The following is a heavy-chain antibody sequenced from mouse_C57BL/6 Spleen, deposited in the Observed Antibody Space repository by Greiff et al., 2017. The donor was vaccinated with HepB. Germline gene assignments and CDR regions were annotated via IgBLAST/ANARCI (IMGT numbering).Heavy chain of an antibody. V-gene: IGHV1-61*01. CDR3: ARNDAGWFAY. Sequence: VQLQQPGAELVRPGSSVKLSCKASGYTFTSYWMDWVKQRPGQGLEWIGNIYPSDSETHYNQKFKDKATLTVDKSSSTAYMQLSSLTSEDSAVDYCARNDAGWFAYWGQGTLVTVSA. CDR1: GYTFTSYW. J-gene: IGHJ3*01. CDR2: IYPSDSET.